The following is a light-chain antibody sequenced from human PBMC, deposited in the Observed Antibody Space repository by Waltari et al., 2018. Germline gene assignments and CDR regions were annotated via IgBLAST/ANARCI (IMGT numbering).Light chain of an antibody. Sequence: SYELTQPPSVSVSPGQTASITCSGDKLGDKYPCWYQQKPGQSPVLVIYQDTKRPSGIPERFSGSNSGNIATLTISGTQAMDEADYYCQAGDRSTEHVVFGGGTKLTVL. CDR3: QAGDRSTEHVV. J-gene: IGLJ2*01. CDR2: QDT. CDR1: KLGDKY. V-gene: IGLV3-1*01.